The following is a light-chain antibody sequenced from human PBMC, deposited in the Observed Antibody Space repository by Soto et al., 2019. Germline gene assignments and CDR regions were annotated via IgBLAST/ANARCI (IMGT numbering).Light chain of an antibody. J-gene: IGLJ1*01. CDR2: DVS. Sequence: QSVLAQPASVSGSPGQSITISCTGTSSDVGGYNYVSWYQQHPGKAPKLMIYDVSNRPSGVSNRFSGSKSGNTASLTISGLQAEDDADYYCSSYTSSSTPLNVFGTGTKVTVL. CDR1: SSDVGGYNY. V-gene: IGLV2-14*01. CDR3: SSYTSSSTPLNV.